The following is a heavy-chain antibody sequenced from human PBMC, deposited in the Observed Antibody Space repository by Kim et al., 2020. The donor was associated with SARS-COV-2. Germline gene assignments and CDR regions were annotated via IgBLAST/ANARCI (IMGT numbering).Heavy chain of an antibody. CDR3: VKDVRAESAAFES. D-gene: IGHD6-13*01. CDR1: GFTFSTNG. J-gene: IGHJ4*02. CDR2: VRNDGSKK. Sequence: GGSLRLSCGASGFTFSTNGMHWVRQAPGKGPEWVAVVRNDGSKKFYADSVKGRFTISRDNSRNTVHLEMNSLRAEDTAMYYCVKDVRAESAAFESWGQGTQVTVSS. V-gene: IGHV3-30*02.